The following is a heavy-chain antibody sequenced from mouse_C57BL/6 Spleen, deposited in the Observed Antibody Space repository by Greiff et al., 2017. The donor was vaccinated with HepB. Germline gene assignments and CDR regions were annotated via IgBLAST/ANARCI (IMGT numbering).Heavy chain of an antibody. Sequence: EVKLMESGGGLVKPGGSLKLSCAASGFTFSDYGMHWVRQAPEKGLEWVAYISSGSSTIYYADTVKGRFTIYRDNAKNTLFLQMTSLRSEDTAMYYCARRTNYYGSSYHFDYWGQGTTLTVSS. CDR2: ISSGSSTI. J-gene: IGHJ2*01. CDR3: ARRTNYYGSSYHFDY. CDR1: GFTFSDYG. D-gene: IGHD1-1*01. V-gene: IGHV5-17*01.